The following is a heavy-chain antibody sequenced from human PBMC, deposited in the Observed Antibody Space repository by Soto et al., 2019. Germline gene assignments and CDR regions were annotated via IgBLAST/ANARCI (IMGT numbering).Heavy chain of an antibody. CDR3: ARERPDGARLDP. V-gene: IGHV4-30-4*01. CDR2: IYHSGST. CDR1: GGSISSGDYY. D-gene: IGHD6-6*01. J-gene: IGHJ5*02. Sequence: QVQLQESGPGLVKPSQTLSLTCTVSGGSISSGDYYWSWIRQPPGKGLEWIGYIYHSGSTYYNPSLKMRVTIAVDTSKNQFSLKLSSVTAADPAVYYCARERPDGARLDPWGQGTLVTVYS.